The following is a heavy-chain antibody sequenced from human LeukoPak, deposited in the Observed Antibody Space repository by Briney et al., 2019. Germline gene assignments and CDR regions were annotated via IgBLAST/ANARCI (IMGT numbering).Heavy chain of an antibody. D-gene: IGHD3-9*01. J-gene: IGHJ4*02. CDR2: IYPGDSDT. Sequence: GESLKIPCKGSGYNFNNSWIGWVRQMPGKGLEWMGIIYPGDSDTRYSPSFQGQVTISADKSISTAYLQWSSLKASDTAIYYCSRPGYDLLTGYYYWGQGTLVTVSS. CDR3: SRPGYDLLTGYYY. CDR1: GYNFNNSW. V-gene: IGHV5-51*01.